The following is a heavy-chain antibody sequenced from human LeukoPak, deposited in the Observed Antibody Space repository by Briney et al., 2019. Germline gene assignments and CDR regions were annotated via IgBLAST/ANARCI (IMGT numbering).Heavy chain of an antibody. D-gene: IGHD1-26*01. CDR1: GFTFSNAW. Sequence: GGSLRLSCAASGFTFSNAWMSWVRQAPGKGLGWVGRIKSKTDGGTTDDAAPVKGRFTISRDDSQNTLYLQMNSLKTEDTAGYYCTTGAPRAYSGSYSNCWGQGTLVTVSS. CDR2: IKSKTDGGTT. J-gene: IGHJ4*02. CDR3: TTGAPRAYSGSYSNC. V-gene: IGHV3-15*01.